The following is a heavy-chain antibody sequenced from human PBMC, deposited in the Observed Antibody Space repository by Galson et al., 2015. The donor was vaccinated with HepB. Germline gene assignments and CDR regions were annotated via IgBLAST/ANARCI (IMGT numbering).Heavy chain of an antibody. D-gene: IGHD6-19*01. CDR3: ARDDQPLYSSRSYYYYYGMDV. CDR1: GFTFNSYA. Sequence: SLRLSCAASGFTFNSYAMHWVRQAPGKGLEWVAVISYDGTNKYYADSVKGRFTISRDNSKNTLYLQMNSLRAEDTAVYYCARDDQPLYSSRSYYYYYGMDVWGQGTTVTVSS. J-gene: IGHJ6*02. V-gene: IGHV3-30*04. CDR2: ISYDGTNK.